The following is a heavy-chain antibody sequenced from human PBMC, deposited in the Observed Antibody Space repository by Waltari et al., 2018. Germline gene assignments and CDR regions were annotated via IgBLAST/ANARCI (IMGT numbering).Heavy chain of an antibody. Sequence: QVQLVQSGAEVKKPGSSVKVSCKASGGTFSSYAISWVRQAPGQGLEWMGRIIPIFGTANYAQKFQGRVTITTDESTSTAYMELSSLRSEDTAVYYCAREVVGATRYYYYYMDVWDKGTTVTVSS. D-gene: IGHD1-26*01. CDR2: IIPIFGTA. V-gene: IGHV1-69*05. CDR1: GGTFSSYA. J-gene: IGHJ6*03. CDR3: AREVVGATRYYYYYMDV.